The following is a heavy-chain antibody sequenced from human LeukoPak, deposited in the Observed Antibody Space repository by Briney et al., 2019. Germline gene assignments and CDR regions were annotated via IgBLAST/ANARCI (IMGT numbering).Heavy chain of an antibody. CDR3: ARAFYEGYDYVWGSYRSTFDY. J-gene: IGHJ4*02. D-gene: IGHD3-16*02. CDR1: GGSISSSSYY. Sequence: PSETLSLTCTVSGGSISSSSYYWGWIRQPPGKGLEWIGSIYYSGSTYYNPSPKSRVTISVDTSKNQFSLKLSSVTAADTAVYYCARAFYEGYDYVWGSYRSTFDYWGQGTLVTVSS. V-gene: IGHV4-39*01. CDR2: IYYSGST.